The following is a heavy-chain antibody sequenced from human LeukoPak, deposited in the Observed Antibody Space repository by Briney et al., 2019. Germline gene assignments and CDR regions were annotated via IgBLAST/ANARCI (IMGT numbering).Heavy chain of an antibody. CDR3: AKGRDSWSNKIDY. V-gene: IGHV3-48*03. CDR2: ISSDSGSTI. D-gene: IGHD3-3*01. Sequence: GGSLRLSCAASGITFSSFEMTWVRQAPGKGLEWVSYISSDSGSTIYYADSVKGRFTISRDNAKHSLYLQMNSLTAEDTAVYYCAKGRDSWSNKIDYWGQGTLATVSS. J-gene: IGHJ4*02. CDR1: GITFSSFE.